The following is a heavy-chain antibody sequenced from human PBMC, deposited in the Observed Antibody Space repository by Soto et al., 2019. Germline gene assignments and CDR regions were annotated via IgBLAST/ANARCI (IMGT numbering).Heavy chain of an antibody. V-gene: IGHV1-58*01. CDR1: GFTFTSSA. CDR2: IVVGSGNT. CDR3: AADRQIAAPGV. Sequence: QMQLVQSGPEVKKPGTSVKVSCKASGFTFTSSAVQWVRQARGQRLEWIGWIVVGSGNTNYAQKFQERVTITRDMSTSTAYMELSSLRSEDTAVYYCAADRQIAAPGVWGQGTLVTVSS. D-gene: IGHD6-13*01. J-gene: IGHJ4*02.